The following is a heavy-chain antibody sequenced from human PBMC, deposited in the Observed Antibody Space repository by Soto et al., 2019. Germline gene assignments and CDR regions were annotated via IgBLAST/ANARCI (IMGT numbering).Heavy chain of an antibody. CDR3: ARGVPIAVAGTGYFQH. J-gene: IGHJ1*01. V-gene: IGHV3-11*01. CDR2: ISSSGSTI. CDR1: GFTFSDYY. Sequence: GGSLRLSCAASGFTFSDYYMSWIRQAPGKGLELVSYISSSGSTIYYADSVKGRFTISRDNAKNSLYLQMNSLRAEDTAVYYCARGVPIAVAGTGYFQHWGQGTLVTVSS. D-gene: IGHD6-19*01.